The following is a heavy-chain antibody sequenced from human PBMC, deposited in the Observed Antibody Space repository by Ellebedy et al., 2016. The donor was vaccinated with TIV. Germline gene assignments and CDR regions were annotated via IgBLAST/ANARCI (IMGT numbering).Heavy chain of an antibody. V-gene: IGHV3-33*01. J-gene: IGHJ4*02. Sequence: PGGSLRLSCAASGFTFSSYGMHWVRQAPGKGLEYVAFIWFDGSNEYYEDSVKGRFTISRANSKNTLYLQMNSLRAEDSAVYYCARDDEYRFDYWGQGALVTVSS. CDR3: ARDDEYRFDY. CDR1: GFTFSSYG. D-gene: IGHD2/OR15-2a*01. CDR2: IWFDGSNE.